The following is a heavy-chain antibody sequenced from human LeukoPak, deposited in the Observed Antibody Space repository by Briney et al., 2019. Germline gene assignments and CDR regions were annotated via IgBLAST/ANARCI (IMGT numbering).Heavy chain of an antibody. CDR2: IYYSGST. CDR1: GGSISSYY. J-gene: IGHJ4*02. D-gene: IGHD3-16*02. V-gene: IGHV4-59*01. Sequence: SETLSLTCTVSGGSISSYYWSWIRQPPGKGLEWIGYIYYSGSTNYNPSLKSRVTISVDTSKNQFSLKLSSVTAADTAVYYCARINYDYVWGSYRYIFDYWGQGTLVTVSS. CDR3: ARINYDYVWGSYRYIFDY.